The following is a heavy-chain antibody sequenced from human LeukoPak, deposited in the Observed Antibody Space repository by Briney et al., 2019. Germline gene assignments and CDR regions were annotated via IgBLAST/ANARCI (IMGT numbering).Heavy chain of an antibody. CDR2: IYSGGST. CDR3: ARDAVGAFYFDY. J-gene: IGHJ4*02. D-gene: IGHD1-26*01. CDR1: GFTVSSNY. V-gene: IGHV3-53*01. Sequence: GGSLRLSCAASGFTVSSNYMSWVRQAPGKGPEWVSVIYSGGSTYYADSVKGRFTISRDNSKNTLYLQMNSLRAEDTAVYYCARDAVGAFYFDYWGQGTLVTVSS.